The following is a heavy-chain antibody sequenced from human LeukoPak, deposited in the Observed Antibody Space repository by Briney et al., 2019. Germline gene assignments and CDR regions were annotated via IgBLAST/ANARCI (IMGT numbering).Heavy chain of an antibody. CDR1: GFTFSSYS. D-gene: IGHD3-16*02. CDR3: ARGNYDYVWGSYRSPSFDY. J-gene: IGHJ4*02. CDR2: ISSSSSYI. Sequence: SGGSLRLSCAASGFTFSSYSMNWVRQAPGKGLEWVSSISSSSSYIYYADSVKGRFTISRDNAKNSLYLQMNSLRAEDTAVYYCARGNYDYVWGSYRSPSFDYWGQGTLVTVSS. V-gene: IGHV3-21*01.